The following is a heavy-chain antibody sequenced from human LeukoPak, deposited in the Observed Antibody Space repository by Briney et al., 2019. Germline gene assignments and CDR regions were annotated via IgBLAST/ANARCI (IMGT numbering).Heavy chain of an antibody. CDR2: ISYDGSNK. CDR3: AKESILTGYYPYYYYGMDV. Sequence: GGSLRLSCAASGFTFSSYGMHWVRQAPGMGLEWVAVISYDGSNKYYADSVKGRFTISRDNSKNTLYLQMNSLRAEDTAVYYCAKESILTGYYPYYYYGMDVWGQGTTVTVSS. V-gene: IGHV3-30*18. D-gene: IGHD3-9*01. J-gene: IGHJ6*02. CDR1: GFTFSSYG.